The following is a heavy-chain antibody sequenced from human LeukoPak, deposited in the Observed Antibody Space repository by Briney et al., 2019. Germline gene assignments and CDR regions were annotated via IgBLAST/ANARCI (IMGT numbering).Heavy chain of an antibody. Sequence: SVKVSCKASGGTFSSYAISWVRQAPGQGLEWMGGIIPIFGTANYAQKFQGRVTIAADESTSTAYMELSSLRSEDTAVYYCARDPRDYGENYYYYYMDVWGKGTTVTVSS. CDR3: ARDPRDYGENYYYYYMDV. J-gene: IGHJ6*03. V-gene: IGHV1-69*01. CDR1: GGTFSSYA. D-gene: IGHD4-17*01. CDR2: IIPIFGTA.